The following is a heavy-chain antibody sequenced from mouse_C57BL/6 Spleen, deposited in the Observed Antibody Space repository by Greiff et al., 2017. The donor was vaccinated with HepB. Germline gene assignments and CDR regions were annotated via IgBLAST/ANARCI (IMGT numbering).Heavy chain of an antibody. D-gene: IGHD2-5*01. J-gene: IGHJ2*01. CDR2: IDPSDSYT. Sequence: QVQLQQPGAELVMPGASVKLSCKASGYTFTSYWMHWVKQRPGQGLEWIGEIDPSDSYTNYNQKFKGKSTLTVDKSSSTAYVQLSSLTSEDSAVYYCARPYSNYFDYWGQGTTLTVSS. CDR3: ARPYSNYFDY. CDR1: GYTFTSYW. V-gene: IGHV1-69*01.